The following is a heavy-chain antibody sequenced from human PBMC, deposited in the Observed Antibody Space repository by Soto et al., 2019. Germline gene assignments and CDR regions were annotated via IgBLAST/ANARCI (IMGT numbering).Heavy chain of an antibody. D-gene: IGHD3-16*02. CDR1: GGSFDDYY. CDR3: ARGIQITLGGVAVRGDYLDN. CDR2: INHSAST. V-gene: IGHV4-34*01. Sequence: QVQLQQWGAGLLKPSETLSLTCAVYGGSFDDYYWSWIRQPPGKGLEWLGEINHSASTNYNPSLKSRVTISVDRSKSQFSLKVNSVDAADTAVYYCARGIQITLGGVAVRGDYLDNWGHGTLVTVSS. J-gene: IGHJ4*01.